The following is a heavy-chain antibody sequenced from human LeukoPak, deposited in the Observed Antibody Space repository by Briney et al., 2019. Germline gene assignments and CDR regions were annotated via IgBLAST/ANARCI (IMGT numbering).Heavy chain of an antibody. CDR3: ARWAFLGFGDVISYYYYMDV. D-gene: IGHD3-10*01. J-gene: IGHJ6*03. CDR1: GYTFTSYD. Sequence: ASVKVSCKASGYTFTSYDINWVRQATGQGLEWMGWMNPNSGNTGYAQKFQGRVTITRNTSISTAYMELSSLRSEDTAVYYCARWAFLGFGDVISYYYYMDVWGKGTTVTVSS. V-gene: IGHV1-8*03. CDR2: MNPNSGNT.